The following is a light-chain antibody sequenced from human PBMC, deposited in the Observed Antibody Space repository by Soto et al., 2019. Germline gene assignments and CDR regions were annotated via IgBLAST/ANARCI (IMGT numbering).Light chain of an antibody. V-gene: IGKV3-20*01. CDR2: GTS. CDR3: QQYGNSPIT. Sequence: VVLTKSPGTLSLHRDERATLPCSASERMYTAYLGWYQQKPGQAPRLLIYGTSSRATGIPNRFSGSGSGTDFTLNISRLEPEDFAVYYCQQYGNSPITFGQVTRLEN. J-gene: IGKJ5*01. CDR1: ERMYTAY.